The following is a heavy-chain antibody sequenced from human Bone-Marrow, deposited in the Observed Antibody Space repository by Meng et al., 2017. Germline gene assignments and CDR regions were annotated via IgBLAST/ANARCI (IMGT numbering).Heavy chain of an antibody. J-gene: IGHJ4*02. Sequence: SETLSLTCTVSGGSISSSSSYWGWIRQPPGKGLEWIGSIYYSGSTYYNPSLKSRVTISVDTSKNQFSLKLSSVTAADTAVYYCARVGDYYGSGSYYKRISGYYFDYWGQGTRVTVSS. V-gene: IGHV4-39*07. CDR2: IYYSGST. D-gene: IGHD3-10*01. CDR3: ARVGDYYGSGSYYKRISGYYFDY. CDR1: GGSISSSSSY.